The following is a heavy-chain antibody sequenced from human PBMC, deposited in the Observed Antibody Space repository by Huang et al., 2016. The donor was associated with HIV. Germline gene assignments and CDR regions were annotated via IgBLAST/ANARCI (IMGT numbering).Heavy chain of an antibody. CDR3: VKERGSSRARSSFDF. D-gene: IGHD6-13*01. Sequence: QVRLVESGGGVVQPGASLHSSFSASGFPFSAYGMVWVRQAPGKGLGWVSFIRYDGNNDYLIGSVKGRFTISRDNSNNTLYLRMNSLRPEDTAVYYCVKERGSSRARSSFDFWGQGTSVIVSS. J-gene: IGHJ3*01. V-gene: IGHV3-30*02. CDR1: GFPFSAYG. CDR2: IRYDGNND.